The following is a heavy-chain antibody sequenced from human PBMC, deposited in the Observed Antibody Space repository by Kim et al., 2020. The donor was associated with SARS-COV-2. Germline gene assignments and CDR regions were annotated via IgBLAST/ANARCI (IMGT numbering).Heavy chain of an antibody. J-gene: IGHJ6*02. CDR2: IWYDGNNK. D-gene: IGHD3-10*01. Sequence: GGSLRLSCAASTFNFNTYGMHWVRQAPGKGLEWVAVIWYDGNNKYYADSVKGRFTISRDNSKNTLYLQMNSLRAEDTAVYYCAKEGSGAPWGGMDVWGQGTTVTVSS. V-gene: IGHV3-33*06. CDR3: AKEGSGAPWGGMDV. CDR1: TFNFNTYG.